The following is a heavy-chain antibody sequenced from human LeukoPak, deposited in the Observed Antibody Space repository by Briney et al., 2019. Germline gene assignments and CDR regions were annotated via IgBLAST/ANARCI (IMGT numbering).Heavy chain of an antibody. D-gene: IGHD3-10*01. CDR3: TTDYYGSGSYYSFRDH. CDR1: GFTFSNAW. Sequence: GGSLRLSCAASGFTFSNAWMSWVRQAPGKGLEWVGRIKSKTDGGTTDYAAPVKGRFTISRDDSKNTLYLQMNSLKTEDTAVYYCTTDYYGSGSYYSFRDHWGQGTLVTVSS. V-gene: IGHV3-15*01. J-gene: IGHJ4*02. CDR2: IKSKTDGGTT.